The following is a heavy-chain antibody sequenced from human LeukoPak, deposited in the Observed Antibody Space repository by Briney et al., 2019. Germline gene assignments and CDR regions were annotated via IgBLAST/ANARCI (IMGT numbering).Heavy chain of an antibody. J-gene: IGHJ4*02. CDR1: GFTFSDYY. Sequence: GGSLRLSCAASGFTFSDYYMSWIRQAPGKGLEWVSGISWNSGSKGYADSVKGRFTISRDNAKNSLYLQLNSLRAEDTALYYCAKDGYYDASGYPEYWGQGTLVTVSS. D-gene: IGHD3-22*01. CDR3: AKDGYYDASGYPEY. CDR2: ISWNSGSK. V-gene: IGHV3-9*01.